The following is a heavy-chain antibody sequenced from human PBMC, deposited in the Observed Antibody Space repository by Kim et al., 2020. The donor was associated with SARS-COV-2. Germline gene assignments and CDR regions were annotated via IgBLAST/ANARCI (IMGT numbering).Heavy chain of an antibody. CDR1: GFTFSSYA. CDR3: ARDLRRGSDY. Sequence: GGSLRLSCAASGFTFSSYAMHWVRQAPGKGLEWVAVISYDGSNKYYADSVKGRFTISRDNSKNTLYLQMNSLRAEDTAVYYCARDLRRGSDYWGQGTLVT. CDR2: ISYDGSNK. J-gene: IGHJ4*02. V-gene: IGHV3-30*04. D-gene: IGHD3-10*01.